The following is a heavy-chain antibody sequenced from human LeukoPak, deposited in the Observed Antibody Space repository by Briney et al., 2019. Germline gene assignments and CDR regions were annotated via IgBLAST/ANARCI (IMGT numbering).Heavy chain of an antibody. V-gene: IGHV3-23*01. CDR3: AKPARGYYYYGMDV. J-gene: IGHJ6*02. Sequence: GGSLRLSCAASGFTFSSYAMSWVCQAPGKGLEWVSAISGSGGSTYYADSVKGRFTISRDNSKNTLYLQMNSLRAEDTAVYYCAKPARGYYYYGMDVWGQGTTVTVSS. D-gene: IGHD3-10*01. CDR1: GFTFSSYA. CDR2: ISGSGGST.